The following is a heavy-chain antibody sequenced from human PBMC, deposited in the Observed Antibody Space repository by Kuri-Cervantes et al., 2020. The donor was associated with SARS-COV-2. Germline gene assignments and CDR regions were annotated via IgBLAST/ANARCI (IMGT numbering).Heavy chain of an antibody. J-gene: IGHJ6*02. CDR2: ISSSSSTI. Sequence: GESLKISCAASGFTFSNSDMNWVRQAPGKGLEWVSYISSSSSTIYYADSVKGRFTISRDNAKNSLYLQMNSLRDEDTAVYYCARDGSDDFWSGHELGMDVWGQGTTVTVSS. CDR1: GFTFSNSD. CDR3: ARDGSDDFWSGHELGMDV. V-gene: IGHV3-48*02. D-gene: IGHD3-3*01.